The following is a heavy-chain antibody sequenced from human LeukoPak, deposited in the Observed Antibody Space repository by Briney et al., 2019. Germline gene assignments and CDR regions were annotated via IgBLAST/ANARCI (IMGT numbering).Heavy chain of an antibody. CDR2: ISGSGGST. CDR3: ASPGENRDY. CDR1: GFTFSSFA. D-gene: IGHD1-14*01. J-gene: IGHJ4*02. V-gene: IGHV3-23*01. Sequence: GGSLRLSCAASGFTFSSFAMTWVRQAPGKGLEWVSGISGSGGSTYYADSVKGRFTISRDNSKNTLYLQMNSLRAEDTAVYYCASPGENRDYWGQGTLVTVSS.